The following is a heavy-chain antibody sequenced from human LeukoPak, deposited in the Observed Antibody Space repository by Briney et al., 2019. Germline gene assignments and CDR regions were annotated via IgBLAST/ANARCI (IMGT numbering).Heavy chain of an antibody. V-gene: IGHV3-53*01. J-gene: IGHJ4*02. D-gene: IGHD1-14*01. CDR3: AKQTTTRSPTDY. CDR2: IYSGGST. CDR1: GFTVSSNY. Sequence: GGSLRLSCAASGFTVSSNYMSWVRQAPGKGLEWVSVIYSGGSTYYADSVKGRFTISRDNSKNTLYLQMNSLRAEDTAVYYCAKQTTTRSPTDYWGQGTPDTVSS.